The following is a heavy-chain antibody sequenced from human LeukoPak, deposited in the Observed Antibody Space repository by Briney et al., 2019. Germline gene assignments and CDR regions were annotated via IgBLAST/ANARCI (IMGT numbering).Heavy chain of an antibody. J-gene: IGHJ1*01. CDR3: TTLHVYGDYGPGYFQH. CDR1: GFTFSNAW. Sequence: PGGSLRLSCAASGFTFSNAWMRWVRQAAGKGLEWVGRIKSETDGRTTDYAAPVKGRFTISRDDSKSTLYLQMNSLKTEDTAVYYCTTLHVYGDYGPGYFQHWGQGTLVTVSS. V-gene: IGHV3-15*01. D-gene: IGHD4-17*01. CDR2: IKSETDGRTT.